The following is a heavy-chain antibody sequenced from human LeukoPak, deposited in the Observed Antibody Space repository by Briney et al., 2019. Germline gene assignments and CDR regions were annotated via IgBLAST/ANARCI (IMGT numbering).Heavy chain of an antibody. CDR2: IKQDGSEK. CDR3: ATIVVFPSSLEDY. V-gene: IGHV3-7*03. D-gene: IGHD2-15*01. Sequence: GGSLRLSCAASGFTFTRYWMSWVRQAPGKGLEWVANIKQDGSEKYYVDSVKGRFTISRDNAKKSLYLQMNSLRAEDTAVYYWATIVVFPSSLEDYGAQETLVTVP. CDR1: GFTFTRYW. J-gene: IGHJ4*02.